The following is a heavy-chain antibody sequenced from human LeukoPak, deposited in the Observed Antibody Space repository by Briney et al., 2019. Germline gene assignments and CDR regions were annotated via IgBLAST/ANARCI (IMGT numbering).Heavy chain of an antibody. V-gene: IGHV1-18*01. Sequence: GASVKVSCKASGYTFTSYGISWVRQAPGQGLEWMGWISAYNGNTNYAQKPQGRVTMTTDTSTRIAYMELRSLRSDDTAVYYCARDPGGTPDFDYWGQGTLVTVSS. J-gene: IGHJ4*02. CDR1: GYTFTSYG. CDR3: ARDPGGTPDFDY. CDR2: ISAYNGNT. D-gene: IGHD1-14*01.